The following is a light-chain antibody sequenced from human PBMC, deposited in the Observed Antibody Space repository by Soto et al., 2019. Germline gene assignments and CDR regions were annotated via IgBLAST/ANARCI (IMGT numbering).Light chain of an antibody. V-gene: IGKV1-9*01. CDR2: AAS. Sequence: DIQMTQSPSSLSASVGDRVTITFRASQTITTWMAWYQQKPGKAPKLLIYAASTLQSGVPSRFSGSGSGTDFTLTISSLQPEDFATYFCQQLNSYPITFGQGTRLEI. J-gene: IGKJ5*01. CDR1: QTITTW. CDR3: QQLNSYPIT.